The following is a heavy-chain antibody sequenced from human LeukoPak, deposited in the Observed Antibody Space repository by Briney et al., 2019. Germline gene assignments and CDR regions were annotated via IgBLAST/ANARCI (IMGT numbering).Heavy chain of an antibody. D-gene: IGHD6-13*01. Sequence: KSGGSLRLSCAASGFTFSSYSMNWVRQAPGKGLEWVSSISSSSSYIYYADSVKGRFTISRDNAKNSLYLQMNSLRAEDTAVYYCARRVYRSSSFDYWGQGTLVTVSS. CDR2: ISSSSSYI. CDR3: ARRVYRSSSFDY. J-gene: IGHJ4*02. CDR1: GFTFSSYS. V-gene: IGHV3-21*01.